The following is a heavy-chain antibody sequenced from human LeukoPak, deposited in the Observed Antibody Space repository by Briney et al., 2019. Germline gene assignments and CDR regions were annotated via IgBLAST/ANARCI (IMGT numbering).Heavy chain of an antibody. Sequence: GGSLRLSCAASGFTFSSYAMSWVRQAPGKGLEWVSTISGSGDATYYADSVKGRFRFTISRDNSRNTLYLQMNSLRAEDTAVYYCAKDLHDYYDSSGYSFDYWGQGTLVTVSS. V-gene: IGHV3-23*01. D-gene: IGHD3-22*01. CDR3: AKDLHDYYDSSGYSFDY. CDR1: GFTFSSYA. J-gene: IGHJ4*02. CDR2: ISGSGDAT.